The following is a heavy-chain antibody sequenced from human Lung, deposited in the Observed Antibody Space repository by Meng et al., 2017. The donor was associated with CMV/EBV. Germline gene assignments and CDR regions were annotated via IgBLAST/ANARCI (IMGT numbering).Heavy chain of an antibody. CDR2: IRSKANSYAT. CDR1: GFTFSGSA. Sequence: GGSLRLSCAASGFTFSGSAMHWVRQASGKGLEWVGRIRSKANSYATAYAASVKGRFTISRDDSKNTAYLKMNSLKTEDTAVYYCTRRGIAAMGGMDVWGQGTTVTVSS. D-gene: IGHD2-2*01. J-gene: IGHJ6*02. V-gene: IGHV3-73*01. CDR3: TRRGIAAMGGMDV.